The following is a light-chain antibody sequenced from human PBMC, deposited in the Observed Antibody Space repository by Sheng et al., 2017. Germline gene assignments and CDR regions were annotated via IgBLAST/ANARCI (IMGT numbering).Light chain of an antibody. CDR2: DVS. V-gene: IGLV2-14*03. CDR1: SSDVGGYNY. J-gene: IGLJ2*01. CDR3: SSYTTTSTLL. Sequence: QSALTQPASVSGSPGQTITISCTGTSSDVGGYNYVSWYQHHPGKVPKLMVYDVSNRPSGVSNRFSGSKSGITASLTISGLQAEDGADYYCSSYTTTSTLLFGGGTKLTVL.